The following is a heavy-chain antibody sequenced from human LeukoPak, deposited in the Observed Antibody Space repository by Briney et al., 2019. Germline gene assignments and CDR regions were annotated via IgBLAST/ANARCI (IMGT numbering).Heavy chain of an antibody. D-gene: IGHD2-15*01. CDR2: IRYDGSNK. Sequence: GGSLRLSCAASGFTFSSYGMHWVRQAPGKGLEWVAFIRYDGSNKYYADSVKGRFTISRDNSKNTLYLQMNSLRAEDTAVYYCANWPYCGGGSCFRGYWGQGTLVTVSS. CDR3: ANWPYCGGGSCFRGY. CDR1: GFTFSSYG. V-gene: IGHV3-30*02. J-gene: IGHJ4*02.